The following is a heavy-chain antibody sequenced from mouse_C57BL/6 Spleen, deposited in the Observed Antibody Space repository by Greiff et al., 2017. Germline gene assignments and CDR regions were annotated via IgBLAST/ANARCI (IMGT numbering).Heavy chain of an antibody. V-gene: IGHV5-4*01. CDR3: ARDKDYYYFDY. D-gene: IGHD1-1*01. CDR1: GFTFSSYA. Sequence: EVKLVESGGGLVKPGGSLKLSCAASGFTFSSYAMSWVRQTPEKRLEWVATISDGGSYTYYPDNVKGRFTISRDNAKNNLYLQMSHLKSEDTAMYYCARDKDYYYFDYWGQGTTLTVSS. J-gene: IGHJ2*01. CDR2: ISDGGSYT.